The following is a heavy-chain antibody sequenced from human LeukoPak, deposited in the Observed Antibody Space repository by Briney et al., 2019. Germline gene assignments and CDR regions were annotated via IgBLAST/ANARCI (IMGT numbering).Heavy chain of an antibody. J-gene: IGHJ4*02. CDR3: ARADYGGNYNPFDY. V-gene: IGHV4-30-4*01. Sequence: SLETLSLTCTVSGGSISSGDYYWSWIRQPPGKGLEWIGYIYYSGSTYYNPSLKSRVTISVDTSKNQFSLKLSSVTAADTAVYYCARADYGGNYNPFDYWGQGTLVTVSS. CDR1: GGSISSGDYY. D-gene: IGHD4-23*01. CDR2: IYYSGST.